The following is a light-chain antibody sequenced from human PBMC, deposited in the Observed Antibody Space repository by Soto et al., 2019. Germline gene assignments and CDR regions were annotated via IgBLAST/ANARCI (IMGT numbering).Light chain of an antibody. V-gene: IGKV1-12*01. CDR2: SAS. Sequence: DIPMTQSPSSVSASVGDRVIITCRASQPISSWLAWYQQTPGKAPTLLIFSASTLETGVPLRFSGSGSGTDFTLTISNLQPEDFATYYCQQASGFPLAFGGGTRVEI. CDR1: QPISSW. CDR3: QQASGFPLA. J-gene: IGKJ4*01.